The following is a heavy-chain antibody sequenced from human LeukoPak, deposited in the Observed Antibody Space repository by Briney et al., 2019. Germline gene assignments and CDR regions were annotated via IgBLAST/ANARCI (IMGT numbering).Heavy chain of an antibody. CDR1: GFTFSSYA. Sequence: GGSLRLSCAASGFTFSSYAMSWVRQAPGKGLEWVSAISGSGGSTYYADSVKGRFTISRDNSKNTLHLQMNSLRAEDTAVYYCASHSSGWYEEYFQHWGQGTLVTVSS. V-gene: IGHV3-23*01. CDR2: ISGSGGST. CDR3: ASHSSGWYEEYFQH. J-gene: IGHJ1*01. D-gene: IGHD6-19*01.